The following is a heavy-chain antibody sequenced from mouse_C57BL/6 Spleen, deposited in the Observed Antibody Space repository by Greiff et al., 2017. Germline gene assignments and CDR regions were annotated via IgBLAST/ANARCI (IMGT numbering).Heavy chain of an antibody. J-gene: IGHJ2*01. CDR1: GYAFSSSW. D-gene: IGHD1-1*01. CDR2: ISPGDGDT. CDR3: ARTTVVATDYFDY. Sequence: VQLQQSGPELVKPGASVKISCKASGYAFSSSWMNWVKQRPGKGLEWIGRISPGDGDTNYNGKFKGKATLTADKSSSTAYMQLSSLTSEDSAVYFCARTTVVATDYFDYWGQGTTLTVSS. V-gene: IGHV1-82*01.